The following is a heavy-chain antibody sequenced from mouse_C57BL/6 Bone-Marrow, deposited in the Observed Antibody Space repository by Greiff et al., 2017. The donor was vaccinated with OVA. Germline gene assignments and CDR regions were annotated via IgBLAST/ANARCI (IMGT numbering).Heavy chain of an antibody. J-gene: IGHJ3*01. CDR1: GFTFSSYG. D-gene: IGHD2-4*01. CDR3: ARPPLIYHDYAWFAY. CDR2: ISSGGSYT. Sequence: DVKLVESGGDLVKPGGSLKLSCAASGFTFSSYGMSWVRQTPDKRLEWVATISSGGSYTYYPDSVKGRFTISRDNAKNTLYLQMSSLKSEDTAMYYCARPPLIYHDYAWFAYWGQGTLVTVSA. V-gene: IGHV5-6*02.